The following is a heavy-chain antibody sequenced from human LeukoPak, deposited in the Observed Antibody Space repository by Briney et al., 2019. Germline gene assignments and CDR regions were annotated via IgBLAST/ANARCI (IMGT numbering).Heavy chain of an antibody. J-gene: IGHJ4*02. Sequence: PGGSLRLSCAASGFTFSDYYMSWIRQAPGKGLEWVSYISGSGTTIYYADSVKGRFTISRDNAKNSLYLQMNSLRAEDTAVYYCATSPGNDYYGSGIVGYFDYWGQGTLVTVSS. CDR1: GFTFSDYY. D-gene: IGHD3-10*01. CDR2: ISGSGTTI. V-gene: IGHV3-11*01. CDR3: ATSPGNDYYGSGIVGYFDY.